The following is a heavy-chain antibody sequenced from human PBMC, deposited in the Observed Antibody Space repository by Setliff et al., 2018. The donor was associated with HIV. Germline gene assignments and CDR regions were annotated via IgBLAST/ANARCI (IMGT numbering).Heavy chain of an antibody. CDR1: GYTFTGYY. CDR3: ATKVYCTNGVCLDAFDI. D-gene: IGHD2-8*01. CDR2: IIPNSGGT. V-gene: IGHV1-2*06. J-gene: IGHJ3*02. Sequence: ASVKVSCKASGYTFTGYYIHWVRQAPGQGLEWMGRIIPNSGGTNYAQKFQGRVTMTRDTSISTGYMELSRLRSDDTAVYYCATKVYCTNGVCLDAFDIWGQGTMVTVSS.